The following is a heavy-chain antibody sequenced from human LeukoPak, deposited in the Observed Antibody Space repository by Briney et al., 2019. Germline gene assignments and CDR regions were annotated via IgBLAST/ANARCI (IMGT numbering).Heavy chain of an antibody. CDR2: IYYSRAI. Sequence: SETLSLTCTVSGDSMRSYFWSWIRQPPGKGLEWIGYIYYSRAINYNPFLKSRVTISVDASKNQFSLNLNSVTAADTAVYYCARHGQQLVLDAFDIWGQGTMVTVSS. CDR1: GDSMRSYF. D-gene: IGHD6-13*01. J-gene: IGHJ3*02. V-gene: IGHV4-59*08. CDR3: ARHGQQLVLDAFDI.